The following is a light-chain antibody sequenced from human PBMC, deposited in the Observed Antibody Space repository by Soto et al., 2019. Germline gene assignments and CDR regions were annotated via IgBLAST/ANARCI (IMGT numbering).Light chain of an antibody. J-gene: IGKJ4*01. CDR3: MQALQTPFT. CDR1: QSLLHSNGYNY. Sequence: DLVMTQSPLSLPVTPGEPASISCRSSQSLLHSNGYNYLDWYLQKPGQSPQLLIYLGSNRASGVPDRFSGSGSGTDFTLKISRVEAEDVGVYYCMQALQTPFTVGGGTKVEIK. CDR2: LGS. V-gene: IGKV2-28*01.